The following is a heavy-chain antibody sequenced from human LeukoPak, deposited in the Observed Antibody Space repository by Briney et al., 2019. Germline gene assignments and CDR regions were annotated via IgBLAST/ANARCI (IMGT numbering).Heavy chain of an antibody. V-gene: IGHV4-59*01. CDR3: AMLAYCGGGCYSPYDY. J-gene: IGHJ4*02. CDR1: GGSISSYY. Sequence: SETLSLTCTVSGGSISSYYWNWIRQPPGKGLEWIGYISYSGSTNYNPSLKSRVTISVDTSKNQFSLKLSSVTAADTAVYYCAMLAYCGGGCYSPYDYWGQGTLVTVSS. CDR2: ISYSGST. D-gene: IGHD2-21*02.